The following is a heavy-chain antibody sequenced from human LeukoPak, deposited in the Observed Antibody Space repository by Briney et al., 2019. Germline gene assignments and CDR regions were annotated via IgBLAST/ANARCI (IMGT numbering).Heavy chain of an antibody. CDR1: GGSISSYY. V-gene: IGHV4-59*01. D-gene: IGHD2-21*02. Sequence: SETLSLTCTVSGGSISSYYWSWIRQPPGKGLEWIGYIYYSGSTNCNPSLKSRVTISVDTSKNQFSLKLSSVTAADTAVYYCARRRGVTVDYWGQGTLVTVSS. J-gene: IGHJ4*02. CDR3: ARRRGVTVDY. CDR2: IYYSGST.